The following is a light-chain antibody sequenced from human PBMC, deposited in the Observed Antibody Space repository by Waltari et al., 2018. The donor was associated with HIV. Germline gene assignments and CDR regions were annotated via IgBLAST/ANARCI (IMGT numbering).Light chain of an antibody. Sequence: DIQMTQSPSTLSASVGDRVTTTCRASQSISSWLAWYQQKPGKVTKLLIYKASTLQSGVPSRFSGSGSGTEFTLSISSLQPDDFATYYCQQYNTYSWTFGQGTKVEIK. V-gene: IGKV1-5*03. CDR2: KAS. CDR1: QSISSW. J-gene: IGKJ1*01. CDR3: QQYNTYSWT.